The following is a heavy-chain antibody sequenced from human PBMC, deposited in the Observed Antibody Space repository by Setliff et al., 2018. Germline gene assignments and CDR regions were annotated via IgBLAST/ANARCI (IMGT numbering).Heavy chain of an antibody. V-gene: IGHV1-69*05. J-gene: IGHJ4*01. CDR3: ASALIRRVAVAGKSQFDY. Sequence: SVKVSCKASGGFSTHAISWVRQVPGQGLEWMGGIIPILGTTDYAQNFQGRVTITTDESTSSAYLEMSNLRSEDTAVYYCASALIRRVAVAGKSQFDYWGQGTLVTGLL. D-gene: IGHD6-19*01. CDR1: GGFSTHA. CDR2: IIPILGTT.